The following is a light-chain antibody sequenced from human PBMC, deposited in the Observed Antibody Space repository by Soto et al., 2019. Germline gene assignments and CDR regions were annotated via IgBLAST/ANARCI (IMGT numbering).Light chain of an antibody. Sequence: EIVLTQSPATLSLSPGERATLSCRASQSVGSYLAWYQHKPGQAPRLLIYGASISATDIPGTFSGRGSGTDFTLTISSLESGDSVVYYCQQRYKWPRTSGQGTKLEIK. CDR1: QSVGSY. CDR3: QQRYKWPRT. CDR2: GAS. J-gene: IGKJ2*01. V-gene: IGKV3-11*01.